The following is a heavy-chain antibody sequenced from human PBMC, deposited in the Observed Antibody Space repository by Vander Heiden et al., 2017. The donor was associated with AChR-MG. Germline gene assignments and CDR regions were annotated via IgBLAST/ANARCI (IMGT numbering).Heavy chain of an antibody. Sequence: QVQLEQSGAEVKQPGASVKVSCKASGYTFTGYYIHWVRQAPGQGLEWMGRINPNNGGTNYAQKFQGRVTMTRDTSISTAYMELSSLKSDDTAVFYCARGRLVDTGYDDPFDYWGQGTLVTVSS. D-gene: IGHD5-12*01. CDR2: INPNNGGT. CDR3: ARGRLVDTGYDDPFDY. CDR1: GYTFTGYY. V-gene: IGHV1-2*06. J-gene: IGHJ4*02.